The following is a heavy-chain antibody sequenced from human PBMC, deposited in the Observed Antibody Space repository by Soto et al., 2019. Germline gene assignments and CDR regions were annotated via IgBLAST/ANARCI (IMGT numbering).Heavy chain of an antibody. Sequence: SVKVSCKTSGDIFSGYSISWVRQAPGQGLEWMGGIIPIFGTTNYAQRFHGRVMITADKSTSTVYMELYSLKSEDTAVYYCARDLGSGYDPGDYWGQGTLVTVSS. V-gene: IGHV1-69*06. D-gene: IGHD5-12*01. CDR1: GDIFSGYS. CDR3: ARDLGSGYDPGDY. CDR2: IIPIFGTT. J-gene: IGHJ4*02.